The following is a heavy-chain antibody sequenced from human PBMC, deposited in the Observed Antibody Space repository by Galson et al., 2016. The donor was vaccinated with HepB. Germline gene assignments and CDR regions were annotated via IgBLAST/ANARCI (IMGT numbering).Heavy chain of an antibody. CDR2: IDWDDDK. D-gene: IGHD1-20*01. V-gene: IGHV2-70*04. CDR3: AHMLLTGDKGYFDY. Sequence: PALVKPTQTLTLTCTVSGFSLSTIGVRVTWIRQPPGKALECLARIDWDDDKFYSTSLKTRLTISKDTSKNQVVLTMTNMDPVDTATYYCAHMLLTGDKGYFDYWGLGTLVTVSS. CDR1: GFSLSTIGVR. J-gene: IGHJ4*02.